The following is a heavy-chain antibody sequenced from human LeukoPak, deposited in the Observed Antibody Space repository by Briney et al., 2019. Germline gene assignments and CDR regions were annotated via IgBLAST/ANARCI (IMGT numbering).Heavy chain of an antibody. CDR2: VYSSGST. V-gene: IGHV4-4*07. J-gene: IGHJ4*02. Sequence: SETLSLTCTVSGXSISSYYGSWIRQPAGKGLEWIGRVYSSGSTNYNPSLKSRVTMSVDTSKNQFSLKLSSVTAADTAVYFCARDQGYCSNGVCYTSIWDYWGQGTLVTVSS. D-gene: IGHD2-8*01. CDR1: GXSISSYY. CDR3: ARDQGYCSNGVCYTSIWDY.